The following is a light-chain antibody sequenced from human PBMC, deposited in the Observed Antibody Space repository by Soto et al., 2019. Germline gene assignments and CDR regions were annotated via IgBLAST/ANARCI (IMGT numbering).Light chain of an antibody. CDR2: GAS. CDR3: QQYSDSPPVT. V-gene: IGKV3-20*01. Sequence: EIVLTQSPGTLSLAPGERATLSCRASQRVTSASLGWYKKKPRQAPRLLVYGASLRATGIPARFRGSGSVTDFTLTISRLEPEDFAVYYCQQYSDSPPVTFGGGTKMEIK. J-gene: IGKJ4*01. CDR1: QRVTSAS.